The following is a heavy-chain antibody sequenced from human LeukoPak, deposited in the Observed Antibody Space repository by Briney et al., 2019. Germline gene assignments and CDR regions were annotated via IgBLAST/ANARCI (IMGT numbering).Heavy chain of an antibody. D-gene: IGHD5-24*01. CDR1: GFTFSSYS. V-gene: IGHV3-21*01. Sequence: PGGSLRLSCAASGFTFSSYSMNWVRQAPGKGLEWVSSISSSSSYIYYADSVKGRFTISRDNAKNSLYLQMNSLRAEDTAVYYCARGEMATILVYYYYMDVWGKGTTVTVSS. CDR3: ARGEMATILVYYYYMDV. CDR2: ISSSSSYI. J-gene: IGHJ6*03.